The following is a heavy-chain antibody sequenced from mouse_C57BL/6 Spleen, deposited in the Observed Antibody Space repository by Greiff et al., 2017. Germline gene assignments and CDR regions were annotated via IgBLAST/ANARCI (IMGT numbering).Heavy chain of an antibody. J-gene: IGHJ3*01. V-gene: IGHV1-69*01. CDR2: IDPSDSYT. D-gene: IGHD1-1*01. Sequence: QVQLQQPGAELVMPGASVKLSCKASGYTFTSYWMHWVKQRPGQGLEWIGEIDPSDSYTNYNQKFKGKSTLTVDKSSSTAYMQLSSLTSEDSAVYDCAIYYGSSYVGFAYWGQGTLVTVSA. CDR3: AIYYGSSYVGFAY. CDR1: GYTFTSYW.